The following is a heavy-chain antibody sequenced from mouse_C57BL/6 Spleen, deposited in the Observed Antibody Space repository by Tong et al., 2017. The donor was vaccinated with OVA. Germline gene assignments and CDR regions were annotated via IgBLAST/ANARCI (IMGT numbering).Heavy chain of an antibody. J-gene: IGHJ4*01. Sequence: EVQLQESGGGLVKPGGSLKLSCAASGFTFSSYAMSWVRQTPEKRLEWVATISDGGSYTYYPDNVKGRFTISRDNAKNNLYLQMSHLKSEDTAMYYCARGAYYYGSSYVKYYYAMDYWGQGTSVTVSS. CDR3: ARGAYYYGSSYVKYYYAMDY. V-gene: IGHV5-4*01. CDR2: ISDGGSYT. CDR1: GFTFSSYA. D-gene: IGHD1-1*01.